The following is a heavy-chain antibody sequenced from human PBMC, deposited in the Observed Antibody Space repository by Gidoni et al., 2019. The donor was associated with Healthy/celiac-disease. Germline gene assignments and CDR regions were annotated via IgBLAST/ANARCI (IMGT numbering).Heavy chain of an antibody. J-gene: IGHJ6*02. Sequence: EVQLVESGGGLVQPGGSLRLSCAASGFTFSSYWMSWVRQAQGKGLEWVANKKQDGSEKYFCDPVKGRFPISRNNRKNSLYLQMNSLRAGETAVYYCAKGGGGLRFLAYYYYGMDVWGQGTTVTVSS. D-gene: IGHD3-3*01. CDR3: AKGGGGLRFLAYYYYGMDV. CDR2: KKQDGSEK. CDR1: GFTFSSYW. V-gene: IGHV3-7*01.